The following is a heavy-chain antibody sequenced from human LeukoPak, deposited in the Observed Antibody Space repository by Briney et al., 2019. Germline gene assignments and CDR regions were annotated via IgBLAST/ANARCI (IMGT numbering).Heavy chain of an antibody. CDR2: ISWDGGST. D-gene: IGHD3-16*02. Sequence: PGGSLRLSCAASGFTFDDYAMHWVRQAPGKGLEWVSLISWDGGSTYYADSVKGRFTISRDNSKNSLYLQMNSLRAEDTALYYCAKAKGLRELSSKHYYYYYYMDVWGKGTTVTVSS. V-gene: IGHV3-43D*04. CDR1: GFTFDDYA. CDR3: AKAKGLRELSSKHYYYYYYMDV. J-gene: IGHJ6*03.